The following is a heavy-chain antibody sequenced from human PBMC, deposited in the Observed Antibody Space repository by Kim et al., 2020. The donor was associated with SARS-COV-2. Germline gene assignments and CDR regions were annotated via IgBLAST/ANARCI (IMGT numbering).Heavy chain of an antibody. D-gene: IGHD6-13*01. CDR3: AKGYFRGIAASGPMDV. J-gene: IGHJ6*02. CDR2: ISGSGGST. CDR1: GFTFSSYA. V-gene: IGHV3-23*01. Sequence: GGSLRLSCAASGFTFSSYAMSWVRQAPGKGLEWVSAISGSGGSTYYADSVKGRFTISRDNSKNTLYLQMNSLRAEDTAVYYCAKGYFRGIAASGPMDVWGQGTTVTVSS.